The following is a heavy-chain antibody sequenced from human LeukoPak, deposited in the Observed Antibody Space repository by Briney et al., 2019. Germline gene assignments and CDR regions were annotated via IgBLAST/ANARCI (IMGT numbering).Heavy chain of an antibody. Sequence: ASVKVSCKASGGTFSSYAISWVRQAPGQGLEWMGGIIPIFGTANYAQKFQGRVTITADESTSTAYMELSSLRSEDTAVYYCAREIAAAGMGRNNWFDPGGQGTLVTVSS. CDR3: AREIAAAGMGRNNWFDP. J-gene: IGHJ5*02. CDR1: GGTFSSYA. CDR2: IIPIFGTA. D-gene: IGHD6-13*01. V-gene: IGHV1-69*13.